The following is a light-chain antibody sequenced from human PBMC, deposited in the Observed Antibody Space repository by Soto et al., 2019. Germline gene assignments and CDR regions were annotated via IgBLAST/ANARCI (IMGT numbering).Light chain of an antibody. CDR3: QHYNTYPWT. J-gene: IGKJ1*01. Sequence: DIQMTQSPSTLSASVGDRVTVTCRASQSISSWLAWYQQKAGKAPKLLIYKASALETGVRSRFSGSGSGTEFTLTISSLAPEDFATYYCQHYNTYPWTFGQGTKVEIK. CDR1: QSISSW. V-gene: IGKV1-5*03. CDR2: KAS.